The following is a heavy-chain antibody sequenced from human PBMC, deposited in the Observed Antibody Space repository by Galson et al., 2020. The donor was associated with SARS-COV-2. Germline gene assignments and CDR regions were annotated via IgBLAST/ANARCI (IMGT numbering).Heavy chain of an antibody. CDR2: ISYDGSNK. CDR3: AGNGGSYYFAFDI. V-gene: IGHV3-30-3*01. J-gene: IGHJ3*02. CDR1: GFTFSSYA. Sequence: QAGGSLRLSCAASGFTFSSYAMHWVRQAPGKGLEWVAVISYDGSNKYYADSVKGRFTISRDNSKNTLYLQMNSLRAEDTAVYYCAGNGGSYYFAFDIWGQGTMVTVSS. D-gene: IGHD1-26*01.